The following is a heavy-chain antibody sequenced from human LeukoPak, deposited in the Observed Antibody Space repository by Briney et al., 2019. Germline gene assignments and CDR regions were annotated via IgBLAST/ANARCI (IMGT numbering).Heavy chain of an antibody. CDR2: LYSGGTT. CDR1: GFTVSSTY. J-gene: IGHJ4*02. V-gene: IGHV3-66*02. CDR3: ARDSNYDY. D-gene: IGHD6-13*01. Sequence: GGSLRLSCAASGFTVSSTYMSWVRQAPGKGLEWVSVLYSGGTTYYAASVKGRFTISGDNSKNQLYLQMTSLRAEDTAVYYCARDSNYDYWGQGTLVTVSS.